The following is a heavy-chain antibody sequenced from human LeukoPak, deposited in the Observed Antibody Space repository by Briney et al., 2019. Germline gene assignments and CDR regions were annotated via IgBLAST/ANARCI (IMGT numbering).Heavy chain of an antibody. CDR1: EYSVTEFA. CDR2: FHPKEADM. D-gene: IGHD3-9*01. Sequence: GASVKVSCKVSEYSVTEFAIHWVRQTGEGLEWMGGFHPKEADMIYAKKLQGRVTMTQDRSTDTVYMELSSLRSEDTASYYCTRVYYTPLAGYLNQMDVWGKGATVTISS. V-gene: IGHV1-24*01. J-gene: IGHJ6*04. CDR3: TRVYYTPLAGYLNQMDV.